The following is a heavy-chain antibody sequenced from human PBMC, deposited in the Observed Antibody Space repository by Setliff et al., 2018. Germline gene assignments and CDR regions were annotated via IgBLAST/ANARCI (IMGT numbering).Heavy chain of an antibody. V-gene: IGHV5-10-1*01. D-gene: IGHD2-15*01. CDR3: ARIRRDIVVVVGATPDYYDYMDV. CDR1: GYSFTSYW. J-gene: IGHJ6*03. CDR2: IDPSDSYT. Sequence: GESLKISCKGSGYSFTSYWISWVRQMPGKGLEWVGRIDPSDSYTNYSPSFQGHVTISGDKSISTAYLQWSSLKASDTAMYYCARIRRDIVVVVGATPDYYDYMDVWGKGTTVTVSS.